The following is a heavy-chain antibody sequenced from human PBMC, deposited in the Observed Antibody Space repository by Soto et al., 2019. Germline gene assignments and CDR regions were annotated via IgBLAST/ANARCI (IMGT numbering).Heavy chain of an antibody. CDR2: IIPIFGTA. J-gene: IGHJ6*02. D-gene: IGHD2-2*01. CDR1: GGTFSSYA. CDR3: ARGPRVVPAADYYYYGMDV. Sequence: SVKVSCKASGGTFSSYAISWVRQAPEQGLEWMGGIIPIFGTANYAQKFQGRVTITADESTSTAYMELSSLRSEDTAVYYCARGPRVVPAADYYYYGMDVWGQGTTVTVSS. V-gene: IGHV1-69*13.